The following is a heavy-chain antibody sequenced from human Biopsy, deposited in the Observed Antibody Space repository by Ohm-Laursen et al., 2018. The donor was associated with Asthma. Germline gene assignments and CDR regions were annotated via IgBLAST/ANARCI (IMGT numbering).Heavy chain of an antibody. CDR2: HDHKEGGT. V-gene: IGHV1-24*01. CDR3: ASDFPKDYVRYNFQF. CDR1: GYSLTDLS. J-gene: IGHJ4*02. D-gene: IGHD4-17*01. Sequence: ASVKVSCKISGYSLTDLSMHWVRQAPGQGLEWMGGHDHKEGGTVNARRFQGRVTMTEDPSTDTAYMELSSLSSDDTAVYYCASDFPKDYVRYNFQFWGQGTLVTVSS.